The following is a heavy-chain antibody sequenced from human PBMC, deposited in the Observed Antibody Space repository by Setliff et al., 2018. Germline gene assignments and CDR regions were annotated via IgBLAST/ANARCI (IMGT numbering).Heavy chain of an antibody. CDR3: ARGGYSRGPPVYYFDY. D-gene: IGHD5-12*01. V-gene: IGHV4-39*07. CDR2: IYYSGTT. CDR1: GGSISSSYYY. Sequence: SETLSLTCTVSGGSISSSYYYWGWIRQPPGKGLEWIGSIYYSGTTHYNPSLKSRVTISVDTSKNQFSLKLSSVTAADTAVYYCARGGYSRGPPVYYFDYWGQGTLVTVSS. J-gene: IGHJ4*02.